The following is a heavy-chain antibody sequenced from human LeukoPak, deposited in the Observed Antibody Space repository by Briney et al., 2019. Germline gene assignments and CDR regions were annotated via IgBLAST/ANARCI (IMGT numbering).Heavy chain of an antibody. D-gene: IGHD4-23*01. J-gene: IGHJ6*02. CDR3: ARDPVRPHYYYYYGMDV. CDR1: GYSISSGYY. V-gene: IGHV4-38-2*02. Sequence: SETLSLTCTVSGYSISSGYYWGWIRQPPGKGLEWIGSIYHSGSTYYNPSLKSRVTISVDTSKNQFSLKLSSVTAADTAVYYCARDPVRPHYYYYYGMDVWGQGTTVTVSS. CDR2: IYHSGST.